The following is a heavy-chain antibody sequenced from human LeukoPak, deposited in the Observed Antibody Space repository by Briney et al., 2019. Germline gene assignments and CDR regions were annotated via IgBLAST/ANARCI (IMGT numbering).Heavy chain of an antibody. J-gene: IGHJ5*02. CDR3: ASLWELGH. D-gene: IGHD1-26*01. V-gene: IGHV3-48*03. CDR2: ISRSGSTI. Sequence: GGSLRLSCAASGFTFSSYEMNWVRQAPGKGLEWVSYISRSGSTIYYADSVKGRFTISRDTAKNSLYLQMNSLRAEDTAVYYCASLWELGHWGQGTLVTVSS. CDR1: GFTFSSYE.